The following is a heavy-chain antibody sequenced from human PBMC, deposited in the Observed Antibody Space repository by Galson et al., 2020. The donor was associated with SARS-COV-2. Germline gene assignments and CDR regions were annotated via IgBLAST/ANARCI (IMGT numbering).Heavy chain of an antibody. D-gene: IGHD2-15*01. CDR3: ARHMEYCSGGNCSYGMDV. V-gene: IGHV3-11*01. J-gene: IGHJ6*02. CDR2: ISSGSSRI. CDR1: GFTFSDYY. Sequence: GESLKISCAASGFTFSDYYMSWIRQAPGKGLEWVSYISSGSSRIYYSDSVKGQFIISRDNTKNSLYLQMNSLRAEDTAMYYCARHMEYCSGGNCSYGMDVWGPGTTVTVSS.